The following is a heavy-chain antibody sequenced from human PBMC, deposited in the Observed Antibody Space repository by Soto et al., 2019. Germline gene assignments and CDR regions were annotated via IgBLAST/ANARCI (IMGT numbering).Heavy chain of an antibody. J-gene: IGHJ3*02. CDR2: IWYDGSNK. V-gene: IGHV3-33*01. CDR3: ARDMVVTATRDAFDI. D-gene: IGHD2-21*02. CDR1: GFTFCSYG. Sequence: GGSLRLSCAASGFTFCSYGMHWVRQDPGKGLEWVAVIWYDGSNKYYADSVKGRFTISRDNSKNTLYLQMNSLRAEDTAVYYCARDMVVTATRDAFDIWGQGTMVTVSS.